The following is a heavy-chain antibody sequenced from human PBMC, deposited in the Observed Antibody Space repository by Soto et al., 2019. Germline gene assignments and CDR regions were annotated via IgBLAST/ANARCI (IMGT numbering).Heavy chain of an antibody. CDR2: INPNSGGT. Sequence: KVSCKASGFTFSAYYIYWVRQAPGQGLEWIGWINPNSGGTNNAQKFQGRVTTTRDTSTSTVYMELSALIPDDTAVYYCARSLLDEYSSSWRSAYYGMDVWGQGTTVTVSS. J-gene: IGHJ6*02. V-gene: IGHV1-2*02. CDR3: ARSLLDEYSSSWRSAYYGMDV. CDR1: GFTFSAYY. D-gene: IGHD6-13*01.